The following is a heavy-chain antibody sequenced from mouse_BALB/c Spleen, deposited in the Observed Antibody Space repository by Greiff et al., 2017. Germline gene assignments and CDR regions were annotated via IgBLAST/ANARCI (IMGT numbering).Heavy chain of an antibody. CDR3: ARWGTSYYFDY. J-gene: IGHJ2*01. CDR2: INPNNGGT. V-gene: IGHV1-18*01. D-gene: IGHD3-3*01. CDR1: GYTFTGYN. Sequence: VQLQQSGPELVKPGASVKIPCKASGYTFTGYNMDWVKQSHGKSLEWIGDINPNNGGTIYNQKFKGKATLTVDKSSSTAYMELRSLTSEDTAVYYCARWGTSYYFDYWGQGTTLTVSS.